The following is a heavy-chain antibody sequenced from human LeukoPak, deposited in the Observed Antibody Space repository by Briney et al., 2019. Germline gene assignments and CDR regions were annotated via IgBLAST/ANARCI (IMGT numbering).Heavy chain of an antibody. CDR2: ISSSSSYI. V-gene: IGHV3-21*01. Sequence: GGFLRLSCAASGLTFSSYSMNWVRQAPGKGLEWVSSISSSSSYIYYADSVKGRFTISRDNAKNSLYLQMNSLRAEDTAVYYCARGYSEDYGMDVWGQGTTVTVSS. J-gene: IGHJ6*02. D-gene: IGHD4-11*01. CDR3: ARGYSEDYGMDV. CDR1: GLTFSSYS.